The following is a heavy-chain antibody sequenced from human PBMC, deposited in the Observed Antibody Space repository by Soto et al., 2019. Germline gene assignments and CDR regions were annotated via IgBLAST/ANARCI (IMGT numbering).Heavy chain of an antibody. J-gene: IGHJ5*02. Sequence: QVQLVQSGAEVKKPGSSVKVSCKASGGTFSSYAISWVRQAPGQGLEWMGGIIPIVGTANYAQKFKGRVTITADESTSKAYMELSSLRAEDTAVDYCAGGGVVVPAAPINQNWFDPWGQGTLVTVSS. CDR2: IIPIVGTA. CDR1: GGTFSSYA. D-gene: IGHD2-2*01. CDR3: AGGGVVVPAAPINQNWFDP. V-gene: IGHV1-69*01.